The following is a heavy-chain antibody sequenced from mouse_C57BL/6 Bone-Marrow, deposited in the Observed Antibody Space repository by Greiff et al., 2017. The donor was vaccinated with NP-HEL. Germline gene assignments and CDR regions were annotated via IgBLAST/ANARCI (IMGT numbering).Heavy chain of an antibody. D-gene: IGHD2-1*01. J-gene: IGHJ3*01. CDR3: AVIYYGNPGAY. CDR2: IYPGDGDT. CDR1: GYAFSSSW. V-gene: IGHV1-82*01. Sequence: QVQLKESGPELVKPGASVKISCKASGYAFSSSWMNWVKQRPGKGLEWIGRIYPGDGDTNYNGKFKGKATLTADKSSSTAYMQLSSLTSEDSAVYFCAVIYYGNPGAYWGQGTLVTVSA.